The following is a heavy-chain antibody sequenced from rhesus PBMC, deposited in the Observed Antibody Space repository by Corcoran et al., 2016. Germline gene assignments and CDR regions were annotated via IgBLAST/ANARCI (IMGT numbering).Heavy chain of an antibody. CDR3: ARDTVTTLLYWYFDL. CDR1: GGSISSNY. J-gene: IGHJ2*01. D-gene: IGHD4-23*01. V-gene: IGHV4-173*01. CDR2: ISGSGGST. Sequence: QLQLQESGPGLVKPSETLSLTCAVSGGSISSNYWSWIRQPPGKGLEWIGRISGSGGSTHYNPSRNSRVTISTDTSKNQFSLKLSAVTAADTAVYYCARDTVTTLLYWYFDLWGPGTPITISS.